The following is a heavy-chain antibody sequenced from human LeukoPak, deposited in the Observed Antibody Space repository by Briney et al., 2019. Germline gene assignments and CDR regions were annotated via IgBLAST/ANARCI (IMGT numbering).Heavy chain of an antibody. J-gene: IGHJ4*02. CDR2: INPNSGGT. V-gene: IGHV1-2*02. Sequence: ASVNVSFKASGYIFTGYYMHWVRQAPGQGLEWMGWINPNSGGTNSAHKFQGRVTMTRDTSISTAYMELSRLTSDDTAVYYCARHPYSGSYHFDYWGQGTLVTVSS. D-gene: IGHD1-26*01. CDR3: ARHPYSGSYHFDY. CDR1: GYIFTGYY.